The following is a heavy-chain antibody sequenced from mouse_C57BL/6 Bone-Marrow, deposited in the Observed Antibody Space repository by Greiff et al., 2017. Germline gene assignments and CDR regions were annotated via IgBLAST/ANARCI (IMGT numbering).Heavy chain of an antibody. CDR2: ISYDGSN. Sequence: DVQLQESGPGLVKPSQSLSLTCSVTGYSITSGYYWNWIRQFPGNKLEWMGSISYDGSNNYNPSFKNRISITRDTSKNQFFLTVNSVTTEDTATYYCSRRNDYDGWYFDFWGTGTTVTVSS. CDR3: SRRNDYDGWYFDF. D-gene: IGHD2-4*01. J-gene: IGHJ1*03. CDR1: GYSITSGYY. V-gene: IGHV3-6*01.